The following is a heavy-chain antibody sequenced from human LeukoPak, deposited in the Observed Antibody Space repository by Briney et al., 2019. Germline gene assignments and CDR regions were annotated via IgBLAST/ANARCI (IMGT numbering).Heavy chain of an antibody. CDR2: IYSGGRT. CDR3: ASEIIFGSFDY. J-gene: IGHJ4*02. Sequence: GGSLRLSCAASGFTVSSNYMNWVRQAPGKGLEWVSVIYSGGRTYYADSVKGRFTISRDNSKNTLYLQMNSLRAEDTAVYYCASEIIFGSFDYWGQGTLVTVSS. V-gene: IGHV3-66*01. CDR1: GFTVSSNY. D-gene: IGHD3-3*01.